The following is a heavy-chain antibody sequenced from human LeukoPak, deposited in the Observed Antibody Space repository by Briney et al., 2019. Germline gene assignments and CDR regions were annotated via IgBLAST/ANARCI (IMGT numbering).Heavy chain of an antibody. CDR1: GFTFSSYA. V-gene: IGHV3-23*01. J-gene: IGHJ4*02. D-gene: IGHD1-26*01. CDR3: AKAILQWELLPYYFDY. CDR2: ISGSGGST. Sequence: PGGSLRLSCAASGFTFSSYAMTWVRQAPGKGLEWVSAISGSGGSTYYADSVKGRFTISRDNSKNTLYLQMNSLRAEDTAVYYCAKAILQWELLPYYFDYWGQGTLVTVSS.